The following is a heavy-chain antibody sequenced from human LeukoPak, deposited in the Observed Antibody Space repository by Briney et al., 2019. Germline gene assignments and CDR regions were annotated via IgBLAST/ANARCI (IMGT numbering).Heavy chain of an antibody. CDR3: ARAGYGGNSGDY. V-gene: IGHV3-30-3*01. Sequence: GGSLRLSCAASGFTLSSYAMHWVRQAPGKGLEWVAVISYDGSNKYYADSVKGRFTISRDNSKNTLYLQMNSLRAEDTAVYYCARAGYGGNSGDYWGQGTLVTVSS. J-gene: IGHJ4*02. CDR2: ISYDGSNK. CDR1: GFTLSSYA. D-gene: IGHD4-23*01.